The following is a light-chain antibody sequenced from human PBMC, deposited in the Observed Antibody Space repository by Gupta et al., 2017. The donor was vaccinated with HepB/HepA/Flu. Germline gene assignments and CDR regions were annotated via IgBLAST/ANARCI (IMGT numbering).Light chain of an antibody. V-gene: IGKV1-17*02. J-gene: IGKJ1*01. CDR1: QTIRND. CDR3: RQMDSCPWA. Sequence: DIQMTQSPSSLSASVGDRVTITCRASQTIRNDLNWYQQRPGEAPRCLISGASTLETGVPSRFSGNGFGTEFTLTISNFQPEDFGVYYCRQMDSCPWAFGQGTKVEIK. CDR2: GAS.